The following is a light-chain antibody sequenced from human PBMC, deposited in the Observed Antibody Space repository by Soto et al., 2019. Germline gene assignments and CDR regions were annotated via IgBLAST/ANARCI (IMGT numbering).Light chain of an antibody. Sequence: EVVLTQSPATLSVSPGAGATLSCRASQSVGSNLAWYQQKPGQTPRVLIFDVSNRATGIPARFSGSGSGTDFTLPISSLEPEDFAVYHCQQRSNWPPFTFGPGTKVDIK. CDR2: DVS. CDR3: QQRSNWPPFT. V-gene: IGKV3-11*01. CDR1: QSVGSN. J-gene: IGKJ3*01.